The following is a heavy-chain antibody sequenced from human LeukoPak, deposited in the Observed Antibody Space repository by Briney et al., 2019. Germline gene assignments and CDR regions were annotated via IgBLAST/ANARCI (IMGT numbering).Heavy chain of an antibody. CDR1: GFTFRTYA. D-gene: IGHD3-9*01. J-gene: IGHJ3*02. CDR2: ISDSGGST. CDR3: AKDLFPVYYDILTGYYSYEIGDAFDI. Sequence: GGSLRLSCVGSGFTFRTYAMIWVRQAPGKGLQWVSAISDSGGSTYYADSVKGRFTISRDNSKNTLYLQMNSLRAEDTAVYYCAKDLFPVYYDILTGYYSYEIGDAFDIWGQGTMVTVSS. V-gene: IGHV3-23*01.